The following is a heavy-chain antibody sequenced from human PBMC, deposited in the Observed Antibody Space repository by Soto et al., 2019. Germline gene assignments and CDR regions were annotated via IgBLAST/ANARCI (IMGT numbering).Heavy chain of an antibody. CDR2: IWYDGSNK. CDR1: GFTFSSYG. V-gene: IGHV3-33*01. J-gene: IGHJ1*01. D-gene: IGHD2-2*01. CDR3: ARLGYCSSTSCSPGVLQH. Sequence: GGSLRLSCAASGFTFSSYGMHWVRQAPGKGLERVAVIWYDGSNKYYADSVKGRFTISRDNSKNTLYLQMNSLRAEDTAVYYCARLGYCSSTSCSPGVLQHWGQGTLVTVSS.